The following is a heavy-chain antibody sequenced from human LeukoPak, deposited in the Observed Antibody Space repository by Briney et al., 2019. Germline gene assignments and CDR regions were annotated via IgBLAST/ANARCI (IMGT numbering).Heavy chain of an antibody. CDR1: GYTFTSHG. CDR3: ARESTFRLLRNVSDI. Sequence: GASVKVSCKASGYTFTSHGLSWARQAPGQGLEWMGMINPSDGSTNYAQKFQGRVTMTSDTSTSTVAMDLSSLRSDDTAVYYCARESTFRLLRNVSDIWGQGTMVTVSS. D-gene: IGHD5-12*01. CDR2: INPSDGST. J-gene: IGHJ3*02. V-gene: IGHV1-18*01.